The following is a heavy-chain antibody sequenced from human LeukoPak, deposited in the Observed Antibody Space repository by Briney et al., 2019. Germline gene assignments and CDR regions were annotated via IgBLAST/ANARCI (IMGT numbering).Heavy chain of an antibody. V-gene: IGHV4-59*04. D-gene: IGHD4-11*01. CDR1: GGSMSSYY. J-gene: IGHJ3*02. Sequence: SETLSLTCTVSGGSMSSYYWSWIRQPPGKGLEWIGYTYYSGSTYYNPSLKSRVTISVDTSKNQFSLKLSSVTAADTAVYYCARLPSASDAFDIWGQGTMVTVSS. CDR2: TYYSGST. CDR3: ARLPSASDAFDI.